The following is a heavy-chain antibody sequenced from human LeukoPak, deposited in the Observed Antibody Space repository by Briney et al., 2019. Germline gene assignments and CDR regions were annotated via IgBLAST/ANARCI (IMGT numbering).Heavy chain of an antibody. CDR2: IYYSGST. J-gene: IGHJ5*02. D-gene: IGHD4-17*01. V-gene: IGHV4-39*01. Sequence: PSETLSLTCTVSGGSISSSSYYWGWIRQPPGKGLEWIGSIYYSGSTYYNPSLKSRVTISVDTSKNQFSLKLSSVTAADTAVYYCARVDYGDYSDPREILNWFDPWGQGTLVTVSS. CDR1: GGSISSSSYY. CDR3: ARVDYGDYSDPREILNWFDP.